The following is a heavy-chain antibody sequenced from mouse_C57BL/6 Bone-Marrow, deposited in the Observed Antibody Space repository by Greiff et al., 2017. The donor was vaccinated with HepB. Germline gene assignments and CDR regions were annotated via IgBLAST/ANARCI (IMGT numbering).Heavy chain of an antibody. J-gene: IGHJ2*02. V-gene: IGHV1-15*01. CDR1: GYTFTDYE. CDR3: FYGYDDGDY. CDR2: IDPETGGT. Sequence: VQLQQSGAELVRPGASVTLSCKASGYTFTDYEMHWVKQTPVHGLEWIGAIDPETGGTAYNQKFKGKAILTADKSSSTAYMELRSLTSEDSAVYYCFYGYDDGDYWGQGTSLTVSS. D-gene: IGHD2-2*01.